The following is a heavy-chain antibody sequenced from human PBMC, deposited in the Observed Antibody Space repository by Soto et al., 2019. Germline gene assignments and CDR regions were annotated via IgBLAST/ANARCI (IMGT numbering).Heavy chain of an antibody. D-gene: IGHD4-17*01. J-gene: IGHJ3*02. CDR3: ARGKFYGGTPTNDAFDI. Sequence: QVQLVQSGAEVKKPGSSVKVSCKASGGTFSSYAISWVRQAPGQGLEWMGGIIPIFGTANYAQKFQGRVTITADESTSTAYMELSSLSSEDTAEYYCARGKFYGGTPTNDAFDIWGQGTMVTVSS. CDR1: GGTFSSYA. V-gene: IGHV1-69*01. CDR2: IIPIFGTA.